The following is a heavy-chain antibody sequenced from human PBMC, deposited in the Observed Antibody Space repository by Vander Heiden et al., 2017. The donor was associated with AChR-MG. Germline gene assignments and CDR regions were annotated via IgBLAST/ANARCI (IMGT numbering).Heavy chain of an antibody. V-gene: IGHV3-30*04. J-gene: IGHJ3*01. D-gene: IGHD3-3*01. CDR2: TSYDGSNK. CDR3: ARVSEASIFGVIVNDALDV. Sequence: VHLGESGGGVVQPGGSLRRSCAASGFRFSNYSTHWVRAAPGKGLEWVAVTSYDGSNKYHTDAVTGGFTISRDNSKSTVYLQMDSLRAEDTAVYYCARVSEASIFGVIVNDALDVWGQGTMVTVSS. CDR1: GFRFSNYS.